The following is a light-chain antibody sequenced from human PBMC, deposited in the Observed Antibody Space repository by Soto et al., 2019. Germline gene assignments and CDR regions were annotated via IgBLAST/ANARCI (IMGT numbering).Light chain of an antibody. Sequence: EIVLTQSPGTLSLSQGERATLSCRASQSVSGRYLAWYQQKPGQAPRLLIFGASTRATGIPARFSGSGSVTEFTLTISSLQSEDFAVYYCQQYNNWPPITFGQGTRLEIK. CDR3: QQYNNWPPIT. V-gene: IGKV3-15*01. CDR2: GAS. J-gene: IGKJ5*01. CDR1: QSVSGRY.